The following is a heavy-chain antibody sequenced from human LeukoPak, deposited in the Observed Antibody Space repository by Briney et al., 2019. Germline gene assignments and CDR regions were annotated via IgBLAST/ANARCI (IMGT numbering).Heavy chain of an antibody. CDR3: ARADGYYYGMDV. CDR1: GDSISSYY. Sequence: PSETLSLTCTVSGDSISSYYWSWIRQPPGKGLEWIGYIYYSGSTNYNPSLKSRVTISVDTSKNQFSLKLSSVTAANTAVYYCARADGYYYGMDVWGQGTTVTVSS. J-gene: IGHJ6*02. V-gene: IGHV4-59*01. CDR2: IYYSGST. D-gene: IGHD5-24*01.